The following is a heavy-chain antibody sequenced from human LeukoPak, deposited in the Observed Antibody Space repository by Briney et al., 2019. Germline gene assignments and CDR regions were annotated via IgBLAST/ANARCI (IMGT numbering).Heavy chain of an antibody. Sequence: PGASLRLSCAASGFTFSSYAMSWVRQAPGKGLEWVSYISSSGSTIYYADSVKGRFTISRDNAKNSLYLQMTSLRAEDTAVYYCARYCGGDCKPHWGQGTLVTVSS. CDR1: GFTFSSYA. J-gene: IGHJ4*02. D-gene: IGHD2-21*02. CDR3: ARYCGGDCKPH. CDR2: ISSSGSTI. V-gene: IGHV3-48*03.